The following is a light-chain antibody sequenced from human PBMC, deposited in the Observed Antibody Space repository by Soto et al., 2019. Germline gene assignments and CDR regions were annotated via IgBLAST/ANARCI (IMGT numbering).Light chain of an antibody. V-gene: IGKV3-20*01. Sequence: EIVLSQSPATLSLSPGERATLSCRASQSVSRYLAWYQQKPGQAPRLLIYDASNRATGIPARFSGSGSGTDFTLTISRLEPEDFAVYYCQQYGSSPPLTFGGGTKVDI. CDR2: DAS. CDR3: QQYGSSPPLT. J-gene: IGKJ4*01. CDR1: QSVSRY.